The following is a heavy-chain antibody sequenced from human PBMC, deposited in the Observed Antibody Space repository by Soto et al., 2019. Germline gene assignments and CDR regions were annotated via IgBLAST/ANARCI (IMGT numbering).Heavy chain of an antibody. J-gene: IGHJ3*02. V-gene: IGHV1-8*01. CDR2: MNPNSGNT. Sequence: QVQLVQSGAEVQKPGASVKVSCKASGYTFTSYDINWVRQATGQGLEWMGWMNPNSGNTGYAQKFQGRVTMTRNTSICTAYMELSSLRSEDTAVYYFANSGWYEGNAFDIWCKGTMVTVSS. CDR3: ANSGWYEGNAFDI. D-gene: IGHD6-19*01. CDR1: GYTFTSYD.